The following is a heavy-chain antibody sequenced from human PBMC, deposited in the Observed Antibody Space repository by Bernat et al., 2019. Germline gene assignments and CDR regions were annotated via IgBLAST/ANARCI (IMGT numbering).Heavy chain of an antibody. CDR1: GFTFSSYG. CDR3: AKDQAYGDYGGYYYGMDV. D-gene: IGHD4-17*01. CDR2: ISYDGSNK. J-gene: IGHJ6*02. Sequence: QVQLVESGGGVVQPGRSLRLSCAASGFTFSSYGMHWVRQAPGKGLEWVAVISYDGSNKYYADSVKGRFTISRDNSKNTLYLQMNSLRAEDTAVYYWAKDQAYGDYGGYYYGMDVWGQGTTVTVSS. V-gene: IGHV3-30*18.